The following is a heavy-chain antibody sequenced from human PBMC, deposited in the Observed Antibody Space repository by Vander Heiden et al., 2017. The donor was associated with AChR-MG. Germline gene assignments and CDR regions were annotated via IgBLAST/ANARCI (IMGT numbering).Heavy chain of an antibody. D-gene: IGHD3-10*01. J-gene: IGHJ2*01. CDR1: GGSISNAKHD. Sequence: QVDLQESGPGLVKPSQTLSLTCTVSGGSISNAKHDRSWRRQPPGKGLEWIGYSHNSGRTYINPSLKTRVTISVDMSKSQFSLKVTSVTAADTAVYFCAREKYGDNPGVGWYFDLWGRGTLVTVSS. CDR3: AREKYGDNPGVGWYFDL. CDR2: SHNSGRT. V-gene: IGHV4-30-4*01.